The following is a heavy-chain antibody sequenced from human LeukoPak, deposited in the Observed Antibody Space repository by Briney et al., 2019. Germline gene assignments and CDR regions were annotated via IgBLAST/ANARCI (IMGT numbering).Heavy chain of an antibody. CDR1: GYTFTTYY. CDR2: INPSGGST. Sequence: ASVKVSCKASGYTFTTYYMHWVRQAPGQGLEWKGIINPSGGSTSYAQKFQGRVTMTRDMSTSTVYMELSSLRSDGTAVYYCARVLGYYDSSGMGYWGQGTLVTVSS. D-gene: IGHD3-22*01. J-gene: IGHJ4*02. V-gene: IGHV1-46*01. CDR3: ARVLGYYDSSGMGY.